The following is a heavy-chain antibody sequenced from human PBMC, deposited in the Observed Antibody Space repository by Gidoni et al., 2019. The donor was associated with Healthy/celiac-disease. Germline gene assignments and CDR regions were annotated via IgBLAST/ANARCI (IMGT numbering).Heavy chain of an antibody. V-gene: IGHV3-21*01. J-gene: IGHJ6*02. Sequence: EVQLVESGGGLVKPGGSLRLSCAASGFTFSSYSMNWVRQAPGKGLEWVASISSSSSYIYYADSVKGRFTISRDNAKNSLYLQMNSLRAEDTAVYYCARVTLAPIYHYYGMDVWGQGTTVTVSS. CDR3: ARVTLAPIYHYYGMDV. CDR1: GFTFSSYS. CDR2: ISSSSSYI.